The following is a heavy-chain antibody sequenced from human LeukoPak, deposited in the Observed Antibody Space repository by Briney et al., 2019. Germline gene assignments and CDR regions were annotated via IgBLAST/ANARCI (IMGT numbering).Heavy chain of an antibody. CDR1: GYTFPGYY. V-gene: IGHV1-2*02. Sequence: SVKVSCKASGYTFPGYYMHWVRQAPGQGLEWMGWVNPNSGGTNYAQKFQGRVTMTRDTSISTAYMELSRLRSDDTAVYYCAREESRSDTAMAEGFDHWGQGTLVTVSS. D-gene: IGHD5-18*01. J-gene: IGHJ5*02. CDR2: VNPNSGGT. CDR3: AREESRSDTAMAEGFDH.